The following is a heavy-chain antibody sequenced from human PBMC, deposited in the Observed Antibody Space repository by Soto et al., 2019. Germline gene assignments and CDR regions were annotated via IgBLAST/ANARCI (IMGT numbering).Heavy chain of an antibody. CDR1: GYTFTSYG. V-gene: IGHV1-18*01. D-gene: IGHD3-3*01. CDR3: ARVITIFGVVITKLDY. CDR2: ISAYNGNT. Sequence: ASVKVSCKASGYTFTSYGISWVRQAPGQGLEWMGWISAYNGNTNYAQKLQGRVTMTTDTSTSTAYMELRSLRSDDTAVYYCARVITIFGVVITKLDYWGQGTLVTVSS. J-gene: IGHJ4*02.